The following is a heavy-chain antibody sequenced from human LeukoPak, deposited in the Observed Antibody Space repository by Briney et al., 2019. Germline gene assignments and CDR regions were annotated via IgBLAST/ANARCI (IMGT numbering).Heavy chain of an antibody. J-gene: IGHJ4*02. Sequence: ASVTVSCKASGFTFTIYNIHWMRQAPGQRLESMGWINAGNGNTRYSQKFQGRVTITRNTSASTAYMELSSLISEDTAVYYCARDLDSGTYYAQDYWGQGTLVTVSS. D-gene: IGHD1-26*01. CDR3: ARDLDSGTYYAQDY. CDR1: GFTFTIYN. V-gene: IGHV1-3*01. CDR2: INAGNGNT.